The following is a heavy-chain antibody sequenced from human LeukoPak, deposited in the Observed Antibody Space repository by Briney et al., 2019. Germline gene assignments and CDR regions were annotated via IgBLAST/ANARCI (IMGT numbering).Heavy chain of an antibody. CDR1: GFIIRSSW. CDR2: MNEDGSGT. D-gene: IGHD7-27*01. CDR3: ARNPAWGAIDY. Sequence: AGGSLRLSCAVSGFIIRSSWMSWVRQTPGKGLQGVADMNEDGSGTYYVYSVKGRFTVFRDNAKNSLYLQMSSLRAEDTAVYYCARNPAWGAIDYWGQGTLVTVST. V-gene: IGHV3-7*01. J-gene: IGHJ4*02.